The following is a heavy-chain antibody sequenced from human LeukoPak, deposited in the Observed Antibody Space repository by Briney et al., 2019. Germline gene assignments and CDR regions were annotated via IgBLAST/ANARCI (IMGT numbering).Heavy chain of an antibody. D-gene: IGHD2-15*01. J-gene: IGHJ4*02. V-gene: IGHV3-11*01. Sequence: GGSLRLSCAASVFTFSDYYMSWIRQAPPKGLEWVSYISSSGSTIYYADSVKGRFTISRDNAKNSLYLQMNSLRAEDTAVYYCASPTRGGNYFDYWGQGTLVTVSS. CDR1: VFTFSDYY. CDR3: ASPTRGGNYFDY. CDR2: ISSSGSTI.